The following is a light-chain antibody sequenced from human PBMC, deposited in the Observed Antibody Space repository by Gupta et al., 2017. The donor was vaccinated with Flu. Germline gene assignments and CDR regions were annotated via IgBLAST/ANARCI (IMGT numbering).Light chain of an antibody. CDR1: SSNIGSNT. CDR3: AAWDDSLNGYV. V-gene: IGLV1-44*01. CDR2: TNN. J-gene: IGLJ1*01. Sequence: QSVLTQPPSASETPGPRVTISCSGSSSNIGSNTVNWYQQLPGTAPKVLIYTNNQRPSGVPDRFSGSKSGTSASLAISGLQSEDEADYYCAAWDDSLNGYVFGTGTKVTVL.